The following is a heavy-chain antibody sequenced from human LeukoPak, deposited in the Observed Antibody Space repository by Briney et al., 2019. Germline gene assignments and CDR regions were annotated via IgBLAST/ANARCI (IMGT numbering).Heavy chain of an antibody. D-gene: IGHD2-2*01. CDR2: ISAYNGNT. CDR1: GCTLTSYG. V-gene: IGHV1-18*01. J-gene: IGHJ4*02. CDR3: GRRCPCGRTSCRIPFDY. Sequence: GASVKVSCKASGCTLTSYGISWVRQAPGQGLEWMGWISAYNGNTNYAQKLQGRVTMTTDTSTSTACMELRSLRSDETDVYYCGRRCPCGRTSCRIPFDYWREGTLVTVCS.